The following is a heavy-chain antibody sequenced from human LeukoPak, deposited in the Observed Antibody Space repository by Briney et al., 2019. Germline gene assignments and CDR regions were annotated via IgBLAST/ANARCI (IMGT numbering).Heavy chain of an antibody. Sequence: PGGSLRLSCAASGFNVSSNYMSWVGQAPGKGLEWVSVLYSVGGTYYADSVQGRFTISRHNSRNTLYLQLNSLRPEDTAVYYCARGAYGGPFDCWGQGTLVTVSS. CDR1: GFNVSSNY. CDR3: ARGAYGGPFDC. CDR2: LYSVGGT. D-gene: IGHD4/OR15-4a*01. J-gene: IGHJ4*02. V-gene: IGHV3-53*04.